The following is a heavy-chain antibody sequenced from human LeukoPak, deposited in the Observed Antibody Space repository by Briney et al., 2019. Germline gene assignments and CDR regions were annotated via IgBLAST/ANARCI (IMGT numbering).Heavy chain of an antibody. V-gene: IGHV4-39*07. CDR2: LYSGGST. CDR1: GGSITTSNYY. J-gene: IGHJ6*03. D-gene: IGHD3-22*01. CDR3: ARDYHDNSGYYYYYMDV. Sequence: SETLSLTCTVSGGSITTSNYYWGWIRQPPGKGLEWIGSLYSGGSTYYNPSLKSRATISVDTSKNQFSLKLSSVTAADTAVYCCARDYHDNSGYYYYYMDVWGKGTTVTVSS.